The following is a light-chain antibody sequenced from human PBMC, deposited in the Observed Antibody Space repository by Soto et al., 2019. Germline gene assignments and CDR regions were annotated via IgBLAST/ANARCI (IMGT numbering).Light chain of an antibody. CDR2: EVT. CDR1: SSDVGGYDY. V-gene: IGLV2-14*01. J-gene: IGLJ1*01. Sequence: QSALTQPASVSGSPGQSIAISCTGTSSDVGGYDYVSWYQQQPDKAPKLMIYEVTKRPSGVSNRFSGSKSGNTASLTISGLQAEDEADYYCSSHTSGSTRVFGTGTQLTVL. CDR3: SSHTSGSTRV.